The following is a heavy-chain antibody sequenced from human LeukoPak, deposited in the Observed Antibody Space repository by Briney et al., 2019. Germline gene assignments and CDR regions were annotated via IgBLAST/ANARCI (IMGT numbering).Heavy chain of an antibody. J-gene: IGHJ4*02. Sequence: ASVKVSCKASGYTFTSYYMHWLRQAPGQGLEWMGIINPSGGSTSYAQKFQGRVTMTRDTSTSTVYMELSSLRSEDTAVYYCARDMGYGSGWYPFSSYFDYWGQGTLVTVSS. CDR1: GYTFTSYY. CDR2: INPSGGST. D-gene: IGHD6-19*01. CDR3: ARDMGYGSGWYPFSSYFDY. V-gene: IGHV1-46*01.